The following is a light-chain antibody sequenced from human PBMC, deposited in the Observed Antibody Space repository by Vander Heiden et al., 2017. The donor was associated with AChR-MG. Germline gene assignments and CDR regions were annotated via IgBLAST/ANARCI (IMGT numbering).Light chain of an antibody. CDR2: DNY. J-gene: IGLJ1*01. Sequence: QSVLTQPPSVSAAPGQKVTISCSGSGSNIGNNYVSWYQQLPGAAPKLLIYDNYKRPSGIPDRFSGSKSGTSGTLDITGLQTGDEADYYCGTWDSTLSAGVFGTGTEVIVL. V-gene: IGLV1-51*01. CDR3: GTWDSTLSAGV. CDR1: GSNIGNNY.